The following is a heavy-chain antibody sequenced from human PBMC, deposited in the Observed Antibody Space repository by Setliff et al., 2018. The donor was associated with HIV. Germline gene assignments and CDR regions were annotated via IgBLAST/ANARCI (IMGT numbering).Heavy chain of an antibody. V-gene: IGHV4-38-2*01. D-gene: IGHD3-22*01. Sequence: SETLSLTCAVSGYAISSGYYWGWIRRPPGKGLEWIGSIYNRGSTYYNPSLKNRVTISVDTSKNQFSLKLSSVTAADTAVFYCARLTTTYYYDSSAYYHPVWGQGTLVTVSS. CDR3: ARLTTTYYYDSSAYYHPV. CDR1: GYAISSGYY. CDR2: IYNRGST. J-gene: IGHJ4*02.